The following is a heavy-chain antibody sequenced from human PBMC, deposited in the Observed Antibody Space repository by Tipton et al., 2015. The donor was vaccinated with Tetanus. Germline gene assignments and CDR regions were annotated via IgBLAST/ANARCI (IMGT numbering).Heavy chain of an antibody. V-gene: IGHV3-23*01. CDR3: AKDRNMVVAAASFH. Sequence: GSLRLSCAASGFTFSSYAMSRVRQAPGKGLEWVSTVSGSGASTYYADSVKGRFTISRNNSMNTLHLQLNSLRAEDTAVYYCAKDRNMVVAAASFHWGQGTLVTVSS. J-gene: IGHJ4*02. CDR1: GFTFSSYA. CDR2: VSGSGAST. D-gene: IGHD2-15*01.